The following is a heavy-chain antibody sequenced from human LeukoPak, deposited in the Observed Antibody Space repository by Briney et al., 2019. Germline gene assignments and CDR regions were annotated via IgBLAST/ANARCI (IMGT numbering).Heavy chain of an antibody. V-gene: IGHV4-59*08. CDR1: GRSISSYC. D-gene: IGHD4-17*01. CDR2: IYYSGST. CDR3: ARLSYGDLYFDY. J-gene: IGHJ4*02. Sequence: SETLSLTYTLDGRSISSYCWSSIRQPPGKGLEWIGYIYYSGSTNYNPSLKSRVTISADTSKTRFSLRLSSVTAADTAVYYCARLSYGDLYFDYWGQGTLVTVSS.